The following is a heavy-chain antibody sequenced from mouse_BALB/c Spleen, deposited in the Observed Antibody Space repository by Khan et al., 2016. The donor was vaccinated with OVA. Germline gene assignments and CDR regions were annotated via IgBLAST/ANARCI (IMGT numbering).Heavy chain of an antibody. CDR3: AREEALYYLDY. J-gene: IGHJ2*01. CDR1: GYIFTSYW. CDR2: IYPGTDNT. Sequence: VQLQQSGAELVRPGASVKLSCKTSGYIFTSYWIHWVKQRSGQGLEWFARIYPGTDNTYYNEKLKDKVTLTADKSSSTVYMQLSSLKSEDSAVYFCAREEALYYLDYWGQGTTLTVSS. D-gene: IGHD3-2*02. V-gene: IGHV1S132*01.